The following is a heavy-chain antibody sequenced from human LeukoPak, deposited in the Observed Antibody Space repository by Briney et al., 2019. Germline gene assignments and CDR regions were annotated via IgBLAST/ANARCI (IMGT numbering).Heavy chain of an antibody. V-gene: IGHV3-13*01. CDR1: GFTFSSSD. CDR3: VRGGRKSLDY. Sequence: GGSLRLSCVASGFTFSSSDMHWVRQATGRGLEWVSAIGTAGDTYYPGSVKGRFTISRENAKNSLYLQMNSLRPGDTAVYYSVRGGRKSLDYWGQGTLVTVSS. J-gene: IGHJ4*02. CDR2: IGTAGDT.